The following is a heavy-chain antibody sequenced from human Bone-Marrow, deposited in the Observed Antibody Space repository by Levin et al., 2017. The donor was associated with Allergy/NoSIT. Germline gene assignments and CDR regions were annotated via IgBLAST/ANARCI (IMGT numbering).Heavy chain of an antibody. J-gene: IGHJ6*03. D-gene: IGHD5-24*01. CDR3: ARGIWLSRLPLYFYYMDV. Sequence: PAASVKVSCKASGDTFSVYSVAWVRQAPGQGLEWMGGITPMSGKTDYTQKLQGRATITADESTSTAYLELSSLKSEDTAIYYCARGIWLSRLPLYFYYMDVWGTGTTVIVSS. V-gene: IGHV1-69*13. CDR1: GDTFSVYS. CDR2: ITPMSGKT.